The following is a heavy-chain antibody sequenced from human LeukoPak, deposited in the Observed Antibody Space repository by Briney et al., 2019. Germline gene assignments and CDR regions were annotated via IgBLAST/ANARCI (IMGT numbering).Heavy chain of an antibody. CDR2: INPNSGGT. Sequence: GASVKVSCKASGGTFSSYAISWVRQAPGQGLEWMGWINPNSGGTNYAQKFQGWVTMTRDTSISTAYMELSRLRSDDTAVYYCARGTLSGWYNYWGQGTLVTVSS. CDR3: ARGTLSGWYNY. D-gene: IGHD6-19*01. J-gene: IGHJ4*02. V-gene: IGHV1-2*04. CDR1: GGTFSSYA.